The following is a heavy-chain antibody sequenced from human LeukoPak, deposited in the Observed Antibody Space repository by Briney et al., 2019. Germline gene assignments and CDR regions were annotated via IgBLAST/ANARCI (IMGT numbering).Heavy chain of an antibody. V-gene: IGHV3-7*03. CDR1: GFTFSNYW. CDR3: ARGVASGSYYHSWDY. D-gene: IGHD1-26*01. Sequence: GGSLRLSCAASGFTFSNYWMSWVRQAPGKGLEWVANIKKDGSEKHYVDSVKGRFTISRDNAQNSLYLQMNSLRAEDTAVYYCARGVASGSYYHSWDYWGQGTLVTVSS. CDR2: IKKDGSEK. J-gene: IGHJ4*02.